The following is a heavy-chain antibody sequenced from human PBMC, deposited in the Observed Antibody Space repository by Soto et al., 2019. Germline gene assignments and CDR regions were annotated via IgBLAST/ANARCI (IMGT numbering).Heavy chain of an antibody. CDR3: AKGANYYDSNAFYLFNF. V-gene: IGHV3-30*18. CDR1: GFTFDTAG. J-gene: IGHJ4*02. Sequence: PGGSLRLSCAASGFTFDTAGMHWVRQAPGRGLEWVAIVSYDGSNQQYSDSVNGRFTISRDNTNNTLYLQMDSLRPEDTAVYYCAKGANYYDSNAFYLFNFWGQGTPVTVSS. CDR2: VSYDGSNQ. D-gene: IGHD3-22*01.